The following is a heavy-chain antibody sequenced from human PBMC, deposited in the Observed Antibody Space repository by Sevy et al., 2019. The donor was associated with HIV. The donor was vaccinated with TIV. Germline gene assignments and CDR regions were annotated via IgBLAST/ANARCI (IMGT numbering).Heavy chain of an antibody. CDR2: IKQDGSEK. V-gene: IGHV3-7*01. J-gene: IGHJ4*02. CDR1: GFTFSSYW. CDR3: ARSYTVYGDYFFNY. D-gene: IGHD4-17*01. Sequence: GGSLRLSCAASGFTFSSYWMSWVRQAPGKGLEWVANIKQDGSEKYYVDSVKGRFTISRDNAKNSLYLQMNSLRAEDMAVYYCARSYTVYGDYFFNYWGQGTLVTVSS.